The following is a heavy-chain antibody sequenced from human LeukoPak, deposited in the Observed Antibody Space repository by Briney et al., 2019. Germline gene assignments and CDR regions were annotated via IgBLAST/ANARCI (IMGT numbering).Heavy chain of an antibody. V-gene: IGHV4-59*01. CDR1: GGSISSYY. D-gene: IGHD1-7*01. Sequence: SETLSLTCTVSGGSISSYYWSWIRQLPDKGLEWIGYIYFSGSTNYNPSLKSRVTISGDSSKNQFSLNMSSVTAADTAVYYCARRGVNWTYDYWGQGTLVTVSS. CDR3: ARRGVNWTYDY. J-gene: IGHJ4*02. CDR2: IYFSGST.